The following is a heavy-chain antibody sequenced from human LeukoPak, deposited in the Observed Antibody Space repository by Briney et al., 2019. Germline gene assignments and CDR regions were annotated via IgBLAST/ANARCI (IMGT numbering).Heavy chain of an antibody. J-gene: IGHJ4*02. Sequence: ASVKVSCKASGYTFTSYGISWVRQAPGQGLEWMGWVSPYNDNTNYAQKFQGRVTMTTDTSTTTAYVELGSLRSDDTAVYYCARGGNSGWRTPNDDYWGQGTLVTVSS. V-gene: IGHV1-18*01. CDR2: VSPYNDNT. CDR3: ARGGNSGWRTPNDDY. CDR1: GYTFTSYG. D-gene: IGHD6-19*01.